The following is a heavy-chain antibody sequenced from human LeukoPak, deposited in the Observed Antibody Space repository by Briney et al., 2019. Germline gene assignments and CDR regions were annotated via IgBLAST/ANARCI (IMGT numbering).Heavy chain of an antibody. V-gene: IGHV4-31*11. Sequence: SQTLSLTCAVSGGSIPSRGYYWSWNRQYPGKGLEWIGHIYSSGSTYYNPSLKSRHTISVDTSKNQFSLKVTSVTAADTAVYYCARLDGAYFDYWGRGTQVTVSS. CDR3: ARLDGAYFDY. CDR2: IYSSGST. J-gene: IGHJ4*02. CDR1: GGSIPSRGYY. D-gene: IGHD3-16*01.